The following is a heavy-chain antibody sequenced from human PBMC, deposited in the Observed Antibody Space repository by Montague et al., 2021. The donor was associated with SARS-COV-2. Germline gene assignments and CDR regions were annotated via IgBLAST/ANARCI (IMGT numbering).Heavy chain of an antibody. V-gene: IGHV6-1*01. J-gene: IGHJ4*02. CDR1: GDSVSSNIAT. D-gene: IGHD2-2*01. Sequence: CAISGDSVSSNIATWNWIRQSPSRGLEWLGRTYYRSKWYNDYAESVKSRITIDPDTSKHRFSLHLNSVSPEDTAVYYCARIPVGSKYYFDFWGQGTLVTVSS. CDR2: TYYRSKWYN. CDR3: ARIPVGSKYYFDF.